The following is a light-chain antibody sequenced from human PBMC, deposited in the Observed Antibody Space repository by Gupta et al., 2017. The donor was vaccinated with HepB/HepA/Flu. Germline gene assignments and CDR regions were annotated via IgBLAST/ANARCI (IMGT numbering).Light chain of an antibody. Sequence: NLMLSQPHSVSGSLGKTVTISCTGSSGSVASNYVQWYQQRPGSAPTTVIYEDNRRPSGVPDRFSGSIDSSSNSASLTISGLKTEDEADYYCQSFDSTSVVFGGGTKLTVL. CDR2: EDN. J-gene: IGLJ2*01. V-gene: IGLV6-57*02. CDR1: SGSVASNY. CDR3: QSFDSTSVV.